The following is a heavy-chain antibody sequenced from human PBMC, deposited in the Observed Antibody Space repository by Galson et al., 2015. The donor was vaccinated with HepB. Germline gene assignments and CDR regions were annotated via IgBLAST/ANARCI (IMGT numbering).Heavy chain of an antibody. CDR1: GFTFSSYG. Sequence: SLRLSCAASGFTFSSYGMHWVRQAPGKGLEWVAFIRYDGSNKYYADSVKGRFTISRDNSKNTLYLQMNSLGAEDTAVYYCAKDIYFRLLLRTTGANYWGQGTLVTVSS. D-gene: IGHD3-22*01. J-gene: IGHJ4*02. V-gene: IGHV3-30*02. CDR3: AKDIYFRLLLRTTGANY. CDR2: IRYDGSNK.